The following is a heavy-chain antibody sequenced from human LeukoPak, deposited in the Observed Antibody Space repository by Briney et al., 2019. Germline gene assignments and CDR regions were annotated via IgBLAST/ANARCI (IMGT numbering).Heavy chain of an antibody. V-gene: IGHV3-74*01. CDR3: ARARGLDLLN. J-gene: IGHJ4*02. Sequence: GGSLRLSCAASGFTFSTYWMHWVRQAPGKGLVWVSRINIDGSSTSYADSVKGRFTISRDNAKNTLYLQMNSLRAEDTAVCYCARARGLDLLNWGQGTLVTVSS. CDR2: INIDGSST. CDR1: GFTFSTYW. D-gene: IGHD1-1*01.